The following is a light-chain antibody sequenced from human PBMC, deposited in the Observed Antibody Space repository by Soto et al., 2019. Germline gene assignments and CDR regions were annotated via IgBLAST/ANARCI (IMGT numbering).Light chain of an antibody. CDR2: SNN. J-gene: IGLJ1*01. Sequence: QSVLTQPPSASGTPGQRVTISCSGSSSNIGSNTVNWYQQLPGTAPKLLIYSNNQRPSGVPDRFSGSKSGTSASLAMSVLQSEDKADYYCAAWDDSLNGYVFGTWTKVTVL. V-gene: IGLV1-44*01. CDR3: AAWDDSLNGYV. CDR1: SSNIGSNT.